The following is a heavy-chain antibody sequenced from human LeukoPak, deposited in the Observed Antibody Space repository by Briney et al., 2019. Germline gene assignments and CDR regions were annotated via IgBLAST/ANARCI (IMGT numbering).Heavy chain of an antibody. Sequence: PGGSLRLSCAASGFTFSSYAMSWVRQAPGKGLEWVSAISGSGGSAYYADSVKGRFTISRDNSKNTLYLQMNSLRAEDTAVYYCAKGELVVAGTLSLLRPDINPYYFDYWGQGTLVTVSS. D-gene: IGHD6-19*01. V-gene: IGHV3-23*01. CDR3: AKGELVVAGTLSLLRPDINPYYFDY. J-gene: IGHJ4*02. CDR1: GFTFSSYA. CDR2: ISGSGGSA.